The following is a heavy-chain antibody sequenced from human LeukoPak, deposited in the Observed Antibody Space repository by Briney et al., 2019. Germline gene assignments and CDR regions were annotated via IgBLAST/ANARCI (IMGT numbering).Heavy chain of an antibody. V-gene: IGHV3-23*01. CDR2: ISGSAAAT. CDR1: GCTFSAYG. Sequence: GGSLRLSCAASGCTFSAYGMTWVREAPGKGLEWVSAISGSAAATFYADSVKGRFTISRDNSRNTLYLQMNSLRAEDTAVYYCAKRGPGSPQSGKYYFDNWGQGTLVTVSS. J-gene: IGHJ4*02. D-gene: IGHD3-10*01. CDR3: AKRGPGSPQSGKYYFDN.